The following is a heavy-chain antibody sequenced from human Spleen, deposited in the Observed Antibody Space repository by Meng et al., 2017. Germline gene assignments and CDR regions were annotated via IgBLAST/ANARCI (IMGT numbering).Heavy chain of an antibody. J-gene: IGHJ4*02. D-gene: IGHD3-22*01. CDR1: GYTFTTYT. CDR3: ARTKEYYDSSFDL. CDR2: INTNTGNP. Sequence: QGKVVQSGAGGKRPGASVKVSCKASGYTFTTYTMHWVRQAPGQGLEWLGLINTNTGNPTYAPGFTGRFVFSLDTSISTAYLQISGLRAEGTAMYYCARTKEYYDSSFDLWGQGTLVTVSS. V-gene: IGHV7-4-1*02.